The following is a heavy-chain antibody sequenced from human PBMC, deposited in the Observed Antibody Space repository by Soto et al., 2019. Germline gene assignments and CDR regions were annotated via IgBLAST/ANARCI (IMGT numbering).Heavy chain of an antibody. CDR2: ISSSSSYI. V-gene: IGHV3-21*01. CDR1: GFTFSSYS. Sequence: PGGSLRLSCAASGFTFSSYSMNWVRQAPGKGLEWVSSISSSSSYIYYADSVKGRFTISRDNAKNSLYLQMNSLRAEDTAVYYCARVQTPRGQLAVYYFDYWGQGTLVTVSS. D-gene: IGHD6-13*01. CDR3: ARVQTPRGQLAVYYFDY. J-gene: IGHJ4*02.